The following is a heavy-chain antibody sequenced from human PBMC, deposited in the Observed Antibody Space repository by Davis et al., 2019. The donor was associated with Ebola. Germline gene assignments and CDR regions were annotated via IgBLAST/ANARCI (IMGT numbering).Heavy chain of an antibody. CDR1: GYSFTSYW. D-gene: IGHD2-15*01. Sequence: GESLKISCKGSGYSFTSYWISWVRQMPGKGLEWMGRIDPSDSYTNYSPSFQGHATISADKSISTAYLQWSSLKASDTAIYYCARGRYCSGGSCYSNPTDYWGQGTLLTVSS. CDR3: ARGRYCSGGSCYSNPTDY. V-gene: IGHV5-10-1*01. CDR2: IDPSDSYT. J-gene: IGHJ4*02.